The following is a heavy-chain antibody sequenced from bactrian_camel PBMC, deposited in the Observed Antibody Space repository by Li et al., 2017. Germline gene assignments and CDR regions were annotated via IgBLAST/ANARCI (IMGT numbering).Heavy chain of an antibody. D-gene: IGHD2*01. Sequence: DVQLVESGGGSVQTGGSLRLSCAVAGYTSRSNCPGWFRRTDEQEREGLAAIVIRDGRTYTADSVQGRFAISRDKGKDTVYLQMNSLKPEDTAMYSCQPTTTCSHPYLLGQGTQVTVS. CDR2: IVIRDGRT. CDR1: GYTSRSNC. J-gene: IGHJ4*01. V-gene: IGHV3S31*01.